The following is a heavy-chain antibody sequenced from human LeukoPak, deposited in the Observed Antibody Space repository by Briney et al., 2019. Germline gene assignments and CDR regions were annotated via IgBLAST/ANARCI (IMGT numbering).Heavy chain of an antibody. CDR2: IYYSGST. J-gene: IGHJ4*02. Sequence: SETLSLTCTVSGGSISSYYWSWIRQPPGKGLEWIGYIYYSGSTNYNPSLKSRVTISVDTSKNQFSLKLSSVTAADTAVYYCARLRYYDSPPADCWGQGTLVTVSS. V-gene: IGHV4-59*08. CDR3: ARLRYYDSPPADC. CDR1: GGSISSYY. D-gene: IGHD3-22*01.